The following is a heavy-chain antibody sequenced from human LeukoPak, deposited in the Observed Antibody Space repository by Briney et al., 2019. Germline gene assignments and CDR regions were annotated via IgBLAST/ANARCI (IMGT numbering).Heavy chain of an antibody. J-gene: IGHJ4*02. V-gene: IGHV1-8*01. Sequence: ASVKVSCKASGYTFTSYDINWVRQATGQGLEWMGWMNPTTGNTGYALKFQGRVAMTRNTSISTAYLELNSLRSDDTAVYYCSRVWFGEPDFWGQGTLVTVSS. CDR1: GYTFTSYD. CDR3: SRVWFGEPDF. CDR2: MNPTTGNT. D-gene: IGHD3-10*01.